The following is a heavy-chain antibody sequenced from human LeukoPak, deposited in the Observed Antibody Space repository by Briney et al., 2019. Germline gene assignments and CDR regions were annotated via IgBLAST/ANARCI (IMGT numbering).Heavy chain of an antibody. J-gene: IGHJ6*02. CDR2: ISGSGGST. CDR1: GFTFSSVA. CDR3: ATDFYGMDV. Sequence: GGALRLSRAASGFTFSSVAMSWVREALGKGLEWVSAISGSGGSTYYADSVKGRFTISRDTFKNTLYLEMNSLRAEYTAVYYCATDFYGMDVWGQGTTVTVSS. V-gene: IGHV3-23*01.